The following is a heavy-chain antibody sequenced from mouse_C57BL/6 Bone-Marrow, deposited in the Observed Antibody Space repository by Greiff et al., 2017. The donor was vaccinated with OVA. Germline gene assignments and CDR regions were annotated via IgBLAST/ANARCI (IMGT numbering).Heavy chain of an antibody. D-gene: IGHD1-1*01. J-gene: IGHJ1*03. CDR3: ARDYYGSSHWYFDV. CDR2: ISYDGSN. Sequence: EVQVVESGPGLVKPSQSLSLTCSVTGYSITSGYYWNWIRQFPGNKLEWMGYISYDGSNNYNPSLKNRISITRDTSKNQFFLKLNSVTTEDTATYYCARDYYGSSHWYFDVWGTGTTVTVSS. V-gene: IGHV3-6*01. CDR1: GYSITSGYY.